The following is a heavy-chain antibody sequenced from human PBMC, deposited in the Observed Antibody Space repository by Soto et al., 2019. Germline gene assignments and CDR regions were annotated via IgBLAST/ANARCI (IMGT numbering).Heavy chain of an antibody. D-gene: IGHD2-8*01. Sequence: QVQLVQSGAEVKKPGSSVKVSCKASGGTFSSYAISWVRQAPGQGLEWMGGIVPLFGTTNYAQRFQGRVTITADEYTSTAYMELSSLGSADTALYFCVRDRREKCFRSTCNGYNGMDVWGQGTTVTVSS. V-gene: IGHV1-69*12. CDR3: VRDRREKCFRSTCNGYNGMDV. CDR1: GGTFSSYA. CDR2: IVPLFGTT. J-gene: IGHJ6*02.